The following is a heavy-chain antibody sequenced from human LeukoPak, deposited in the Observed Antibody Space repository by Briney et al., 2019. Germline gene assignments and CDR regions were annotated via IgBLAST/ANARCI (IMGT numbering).Heavy chain of an antibody. V-gene: IGHV1-24*01. CDR3: STVGSVIWYRRPMAFDI. CDR1: GYSVTELS. J-gene: IGHJ3*02. D-gene: IGHD6-13*01. CDR2: FDPEDGDT. Sequence: ASVKVSCKVSGYSVTELSIHWVRQAPGKGLEWMVSFDPEDGDTTYAQKFQDRVTMTEDTSTDTAYMGLSSLTSEDTAVYYCSTVGSVIWYRRPMAFDIWGQGTMVTVSS.